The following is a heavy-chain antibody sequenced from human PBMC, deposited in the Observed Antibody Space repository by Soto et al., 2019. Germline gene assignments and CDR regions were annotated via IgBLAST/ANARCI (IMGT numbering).Heavy chain of an antibody. Sequence: QVQLVESGGGVVQPGRSLRLSCAASGFTFSSYGMHWVRQALGKGLEWVALIWHDGSKQYYADSVKGRFAISRDNAKTTLYLQMNSLRPDDTAEYYCAIRKSVVASAFDYWGQGALVTVSS. J-gene: IGHJ4*02. CDR3: AIRKSVVASAFDY. V-gene: IGHV3-33*03. CDR1: GFTFSSYG. D-gene: IGHD2-15*01. CDR2: IWHDGSKQ.